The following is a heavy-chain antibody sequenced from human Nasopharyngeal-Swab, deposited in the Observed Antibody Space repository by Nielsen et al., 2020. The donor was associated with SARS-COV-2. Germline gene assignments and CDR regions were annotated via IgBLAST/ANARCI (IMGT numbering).Heavy chain of an antibody. CDR2: ISGDSDST. D-gene: IGHD2-21*02. CDR3: ARELHIVVVTAIPSGFDY. Sequence: GESLKISCAASGFTFSNFAMSWVRQAPGKGLEWVSVISGDSDSTYYTDSVRGRFTISRDNAKNSLYLQMNSLRAEDTAVYYCARELHIVVVTAIPSGFDYWGQGTLVTVSS. CDR1: GFTFSNFA. V-gene: IGHV3-23*01. J-gene: IGHJ4*02.